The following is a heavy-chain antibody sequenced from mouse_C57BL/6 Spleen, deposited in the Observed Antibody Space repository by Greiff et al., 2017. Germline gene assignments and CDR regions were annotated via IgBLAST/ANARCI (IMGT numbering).Heavy chain of an antibody. J-gene: IGHJ3*01. CDR3: ARSYDYDGGAFAY. CDR2: IDPSDSYT. V-gene: IGHV1-69*01. Sequence: QVQLQQPGAELVMPGASVKLSCKASGYTFTSYWLHWVKQRPGQGLEWIGEIDPSDSYTNYNQKFKGKSTLTVDKSSSTAYMQLSSLTSEDSAVYYCARSYDYDGGAFAYWGQGTLVTVSA. D-gene: IGHD2-4*01. CDR1: GYTFTSYW.